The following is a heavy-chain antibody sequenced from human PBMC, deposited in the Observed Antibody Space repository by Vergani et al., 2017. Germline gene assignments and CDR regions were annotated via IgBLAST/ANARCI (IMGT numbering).Heavy chain of an antibody. CDR3: AKANPRNSGYDYLYYYPAMDV. CDR2: ISGSGGST. V-gene: IGHV3-23*01. CDR1: GFTFNHSA. J-gene: IGHJ6*02. D-gene: IGHD5-12*01. Sequence: EVQLLESGGDLVQPGGSLRLSCAASGFTFNHSAMNWVRQAPGKGLEWVSGISGSGGSTYYAGSVKGRFTISRDSSKNTLYLQMNSLSAGDTAVYYCAKANPRNSGYDYLYYYPAMDVWGQGTTVTVSS.